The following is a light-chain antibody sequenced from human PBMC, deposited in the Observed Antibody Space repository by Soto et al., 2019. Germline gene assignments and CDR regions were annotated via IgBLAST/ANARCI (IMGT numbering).Light chain of an antibody. CDR3: AAWDDSLNGLYV. CDR2: SNN. Sequence: VLTQPPSAYGTPGQRVTISCSGSSSNIGSNTVNWYQQLPGTAPKLLIYSNNQRPSGVPDRFSGSKSGTSASLAISGLQSEDEADYYCAAWDDSLNGLYVFGTGTKVTVL. CDR1: SSNIGSNT. J-gene: IGLJ1*01. V-gene: IGLV1-44*01.